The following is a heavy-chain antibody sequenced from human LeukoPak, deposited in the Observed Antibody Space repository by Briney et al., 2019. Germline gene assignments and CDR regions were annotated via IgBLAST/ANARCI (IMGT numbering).Heavy chain of an antibody. J-gene: IGHJ4*02. Sequence: SQTLSLTCTVSGDSFSSVTDYWAWIRQPPGKGLEWIASGDYSGGTYYNPSLESRVAISADMSKHQFSLKLTSVTGADTAVYYCAGERGEEYSSGWYKGNYFDNWGQGIRVTVSS. CDR1: GDSFSSVTDY. CDR2: GDYSGGT. D-gene: IGHD6-19*01. V-gene: IGHV4-39*07. CDR3: AGERGEEYSSGWYKGNYFDN.